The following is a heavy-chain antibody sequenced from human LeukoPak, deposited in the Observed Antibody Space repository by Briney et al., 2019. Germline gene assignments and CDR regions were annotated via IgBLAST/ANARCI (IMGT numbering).Heavy chain of an antibody. CDR1: GFTFSSYS. Sequence: GGSLRLSCAASGFTFSSYSMNWVRQAPGKGLEWVSSISSSSSYIYYADSVKGRFTISRDNAKNSLYLQMNSLRAEDTAVYYCARERIPYYYGSGSSPTTSWYFDLWGRGTLVTVSS. D-gene: IGHD3-10*01. J-gene: IGHJ2*01. CDR3: ARERIPYYYGSGSSPTTSWYFDL. V-gene: IGHV3-21*01. CDR2: ISSSSSYI.